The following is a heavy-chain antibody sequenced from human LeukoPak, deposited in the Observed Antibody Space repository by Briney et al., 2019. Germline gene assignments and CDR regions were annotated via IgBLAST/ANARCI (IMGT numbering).Heavy chain of an antibody. CDR2: IYTSGST. D-gene: IGHD3-22*01. V-gene: IGHV4-4*07. J-gene: IGHJ5*02. CDR3: ARDKTYYYDSSGYSVNWFDP. Sequence: SETLSLTCTVSGGSISSYYWSWIRQPAGKGLEWIGRIYTSGSTNYNPSLKSRVTMSVDTSKNQFSLKLSSVTAADTAVYYCARDKTYYYDSSGYSVNWFDPWGQGTLVTVSS. CDR1: GGSISSYY.